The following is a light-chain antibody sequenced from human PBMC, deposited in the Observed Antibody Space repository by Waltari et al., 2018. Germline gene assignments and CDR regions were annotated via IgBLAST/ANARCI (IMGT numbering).Light chain of an antibody. Sequence: QLVLTQSPSASASLGASVKLTCTLSSGHSTNVIAWLPKRPAEGPRYLMKVNSDGSNNQGDGIPDRFSGSSAGAERYLTISSLQAEDEADYYCQTGGHGTWVFGGGTKLTVL. CDR1: SGHSTNV. CDR2: VNSDGSN. V-gene: IGLV4-69*01. CDR3: QTGGHGTWV. J-gene: IGLJ3*02.